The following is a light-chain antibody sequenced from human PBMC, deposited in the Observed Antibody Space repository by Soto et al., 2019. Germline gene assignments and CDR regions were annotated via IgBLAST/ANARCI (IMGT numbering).Light chain of an antibody. CDR1: QSVSSSY. Sequence: EIVLTQSPGTLSLSPGERATLSCRASQSVSSSYLAWYQQKPGQAPRLLIYGASSRATGIPDRFSGSGSGTDFTLTISSLEPEDFAVYFCHHCGGSQPFGQGTKVETK. CDR2: GAS. J-gene: IGKJ1*01. V-gene: IGKV3-20*01. CDR3: HHCGGSQP.